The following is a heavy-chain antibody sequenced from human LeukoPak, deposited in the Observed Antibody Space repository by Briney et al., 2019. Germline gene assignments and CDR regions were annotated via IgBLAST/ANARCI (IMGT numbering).Heavy chain of an antibody. Sequence: PSGTLSLTCAVSGGSISSSNWWSWVRQPPGKGLEWIGGIYHSGSTNYNPSLKSRVTISVDKSKNQFSLKLSSVTAADTAVYYCARDISEIAAAGLDAFDIWGQGTMVTVSS. D-gene: IGHD6-13*01. CDR3: ARDISEIAAAGLDAFDI. J-gene: IGHJ3*02. V-gene: IGHV4-4*02. CDR2: IYHSGST. CDR1: GGSISSSNW.